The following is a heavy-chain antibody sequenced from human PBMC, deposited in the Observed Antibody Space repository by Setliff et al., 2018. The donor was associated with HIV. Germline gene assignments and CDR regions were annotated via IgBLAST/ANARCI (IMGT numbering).Heavy chain of an antibody. CDR2: IYNSGST. CDR1: GYSISSGYF. D-gene: IGHD3-16*01. CDR3: ARSRRVLGRGILVGKFDS. J-gene: IGHJ4*02. V-gene: IGHV4-38-2*01. Sequence: SETLSLTCAVSGYSISSGYFWGWLRQPPGKGLEWIGSIYNSGSTHYNPSLESRVTVSVDTSKNQFSLKLSSVTAADTAVYYCARSRRVLGRGILVGKFDSWGQGTLVTVSS.